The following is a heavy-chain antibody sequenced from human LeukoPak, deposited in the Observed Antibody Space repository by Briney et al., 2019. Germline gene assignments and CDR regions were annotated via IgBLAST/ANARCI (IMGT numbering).Heavy chain of an antibody. D-gene: IGHD4-17*01. J-gene: IGHJ4*02. CDR3: ARVGWGTVTTYYFDY. Sequence: GGSLRLSCAASGFTFSSYGMHWVRQAPGKGLEWVAVISYDGSNKYYADSVKGRFTISRDNSKNTLYLQMNSLRAEDTAVYYCARVGWGTVTTYYFDYWGQGTLVTVSS. CDR2: ISYDGSNK. V-gene: IGHV3-30*03. CDR1: GFTFSSYG.